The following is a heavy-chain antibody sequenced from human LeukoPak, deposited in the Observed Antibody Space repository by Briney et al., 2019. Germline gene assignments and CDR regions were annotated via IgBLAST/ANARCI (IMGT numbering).Heavy chain of an antibody. D-gene: IGHD6-13*01. CDR2: ISYDGSNK. V-gene: IGHV3-30*04. CDR3: ARDQAAAGTGYFDY. J-gene: IGHJ4*02. Sequence: GGPLRLSCAASGFTFSSYAMHWVRQAPGKGLEWVAVISYDGSNKYYADSVKGRFTISRDNSKNTLYLQMNSLRAEDTAVYYCARDQAAAGTGYFDYWGQGTLVTVSS. CDR1: GFTFSSYA.